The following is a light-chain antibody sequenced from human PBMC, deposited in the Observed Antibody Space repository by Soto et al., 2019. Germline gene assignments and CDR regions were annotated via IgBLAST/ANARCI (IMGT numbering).Light chain of an antibody. V-gene: IGKV3-15*01. Sequence: ERVMTQSPATLSVSPGGRATVSCRASQSISDTLAWYQQKPGQAPRLLIYSASTTATGIPARFSGSGSGTEFTLTISSLQSEDFAVYYCQQYNNWPLTFGGGTKVDI. CDR2: SAS. J-gene: IGKJ4*01. CDR3: QQYNNWPLT. CDR1: QSISDT.